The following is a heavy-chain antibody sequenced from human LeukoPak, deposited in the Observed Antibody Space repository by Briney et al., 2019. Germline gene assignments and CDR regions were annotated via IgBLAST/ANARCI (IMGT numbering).Heavy chain of an antibody. D-gene: IGHD1-26*01. J-gene: IGHJ4*02. CDR1: GGSISSGDYY. CDR3: CSGSQLGMDY. V-gene: IGHV4-30-4*01. Sequence: SETLSLTCTVSGGSISSGDYYWSWIRQPPGKGLEWIGYIYYSGSTYYNPSLKSRVTISVDTFKNQFSLKLSSVTAADTAVYYCCSGSQLGMDYWGQGTLVTVSS. CDR2: IYYSGST.